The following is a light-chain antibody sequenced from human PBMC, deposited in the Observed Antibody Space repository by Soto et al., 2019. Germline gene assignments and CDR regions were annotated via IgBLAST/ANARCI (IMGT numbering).Light chain of an antibody. Sequence: EIVLTQSPGTLSLSPGERATLSCRASQSVSSSYLAWYQQKPGQAPRLLIYGASSGAAGIPDRSTGSGSGTDFTLTISRLEPEDFAVYYCQLYGSSSWTFGQGTKV. CDR3: QLYGSSSWT. V-gene: IGKV3-20*01. J-gene: IGKJ1*01. CDR2: GAS. CDR1: QSVSSSY.